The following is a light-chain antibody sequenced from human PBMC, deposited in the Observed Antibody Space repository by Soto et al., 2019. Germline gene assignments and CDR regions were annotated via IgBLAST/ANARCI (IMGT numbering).Light chain of an antibody. CDR3: AAWDGSLQTWV. J-gene: IGLJ3*02. CDR1: SSNIGSNI. CDR2: TNN. Sequence: QSVLTQPPSASGTPGQRVTISCSGSSSNIGSNIVNWYQQLPGTAPKILIYTNNQRPSGVPARFSDSKSGTSASLAISGLQSEDEADYYCAAWDGSLQTWVFGGGTKVTVL. V-gene: IGLV1-44*01.